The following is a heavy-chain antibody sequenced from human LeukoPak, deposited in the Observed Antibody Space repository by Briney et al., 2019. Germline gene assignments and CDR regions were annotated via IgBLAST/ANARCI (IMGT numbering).Heavy chain of an antibody. CDR2: ISINGDNI. Sequence: PGGSLRLSCSASGFIFNKYAMHWVRQAPGKGLEFVSTISINGDNIYYADSVKGRFTIFRDNSKNTLYLQMRSLRVEDTAVYYCVKDHEYSYDYWGRGTLVTVSS. CDR1: GFIFNKYA. J-gene: IGHJ4*02. D-gene: IGHD4-11*01. CDR3: VKDHEYSYDY. V-gene: IGHV3-64D*06.